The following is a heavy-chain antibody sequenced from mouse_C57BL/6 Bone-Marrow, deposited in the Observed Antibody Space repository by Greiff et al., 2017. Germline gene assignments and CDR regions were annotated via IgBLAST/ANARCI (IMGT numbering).Heavy chain of an antibody. CDR3: AVITTVVATRVYYFDY. CDR1: GYSFTDYN. D-gene: IGHD1-1*01. CDR2: INPNYGTT. Sequence: EVKLQESGPELVKPGASVKISCKASGYSFTDYNMNWVKQSNGKSLEWIGVINPNYGTTSYNQKFKGKATLTVDQSSSTAYMQLNSLTSEDSAVYYCAVITTVVATRVYYFDYWGQGTTLTVSS. V-gene: IGHV1-39*01. J-gene: IGHJ2*01.